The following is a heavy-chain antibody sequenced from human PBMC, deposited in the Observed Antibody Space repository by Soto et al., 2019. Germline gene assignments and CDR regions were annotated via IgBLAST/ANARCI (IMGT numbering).Heavy chain of an antibody. CDR2: ISGSGGNT. CDR1: GFTFSSYA. V-gene: IGHV3-23*01. D-gene: IGHD4-17*01. CDR3: ANLATSTVTTSY. Sequence: PGGSLRLSCAASGFTFSSYAMSWVRQAPGKGLEWVSAISGSGGNTYYADSVKGRFTISRDNSKNTLYLQMNSLRAEDTAVYYCANLATSTVTTSYWGQGTLVTVSS. J-gene: IGHJ4*02.